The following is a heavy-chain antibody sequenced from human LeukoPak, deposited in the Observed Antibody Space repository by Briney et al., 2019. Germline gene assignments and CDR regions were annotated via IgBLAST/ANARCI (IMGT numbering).Heavy chain of an antibody. CDR3: ARENGGGYFDY. Sequence: GGSLRLSCAASGFTFSSYGMHWVRQAPGKGLEWVSVIYSGGSTYYADSVKGRFTISRDNSKNTLYLQMNSLRAEDTAVYYCARENGGGYFDYWGQGTLVTVSS. D-gene: IGHD2-15*01. CDR2: IYSGGST. J-gene: IGHJ4*02. CDR1: GFTFSSYG. V-gene: IGHV3-53*01.